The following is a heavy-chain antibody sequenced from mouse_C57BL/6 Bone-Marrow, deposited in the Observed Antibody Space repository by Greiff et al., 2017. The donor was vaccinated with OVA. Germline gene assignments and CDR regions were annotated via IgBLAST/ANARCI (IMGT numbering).Heavy chain of an antibody. CDR2: IYPSDSET. CDR1: GYTFTSYW. J-gene: IGHJ1*03. V-gene: IGHV1-61*01. D-gene: IGHD1-2*01. CDR3: ARGRYYGPGYFDV. Sequence: QVQLQQPGAELVRPGSSVKLSCKASGYTFTSYWMDWVKQRPGQGLEWIGNIYPSDSETHYNQKFKDKATLTVDKSSSTAYMQLSSLTSEDSAVYYCARGRYYGPGYFDVWGTGTTVTVSS.